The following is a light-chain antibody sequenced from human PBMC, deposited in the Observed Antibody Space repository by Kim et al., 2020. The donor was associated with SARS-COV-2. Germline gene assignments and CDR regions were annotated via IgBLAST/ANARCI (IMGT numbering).Light chain of an antibody. CDR3: NSFTTTSTWV. CDR2: EVS. CDR1: SSDIGAYDR. J-gene: IGLJ3*02. V-gene: IGLV2-14*03. Sequence: QSVVTQPASVSGSPGQSITISCAGSSSDIGAYDRVSWYRQHPGKAPTLVISEVSQRPSGVSSRFSGSKSGITASLTISGLQADDAADYYCNSFTTTSTWVFGGGTQLTVL.